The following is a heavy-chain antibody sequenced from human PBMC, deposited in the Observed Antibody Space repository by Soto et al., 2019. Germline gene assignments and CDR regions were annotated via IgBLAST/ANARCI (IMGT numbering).Heavy chain of an antibody. J-gene: IGHJ4*02. CDR2: ISNDGTTT. CDR3: TRVVLGRSGELDW. V-gene: IGHV3-74*01. Sequence: HLGWSLRLSCESSEFRLINYWMHWVRQAPGKGLEWVSRISNDGTTTNYADSVKGRFTISRDNAKNTLYLQMHTLRADDTAVDYCTRVVLGRSGELDWWGQGTLVTVSA. CDR1: EFRLINYW. D-gene: IGHD3-10*01.